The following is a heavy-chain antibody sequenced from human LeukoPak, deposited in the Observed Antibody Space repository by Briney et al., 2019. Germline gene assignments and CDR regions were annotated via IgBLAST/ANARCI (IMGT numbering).Heavy chain of an antibody. J-gene: IGHJ4*02. CDR2: IYSGGTT. D-gene: IGHD2-15*01. CDR3: ARGRRDGCNLGY. V-gene: IGHV3-53*01. Sequence: PGGSLRLSCAASGFNVTTNYMSWVRQAPGKGLEWVSVIYSGGTTYYADSVKGRFTISRDISKNTLSLQMNSLRAEDTAVYYCARGRRDGCNLGYWGQGTLVAVSS. CDR1: GFNVTTNY.